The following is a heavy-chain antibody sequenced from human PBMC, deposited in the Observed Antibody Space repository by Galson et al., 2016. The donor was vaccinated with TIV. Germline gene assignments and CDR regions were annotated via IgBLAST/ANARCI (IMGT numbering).Heavy chain of an antibody. V-gene: IGHV1-18*01. CDR1: GYTLSSYS. CDR2: ISGYNGNK. J-gene: IGHJ6*03. D-gene: IGHD3-3*01. Sequence: SVKVSCKASGYTLSSYSISWVRQAPGQGLEWLGWISGYNGNKNYAQKFPGRVNMTTDTSTSTAYMELRSLRSDDTAVYYCARVPTKTFDFWSGYDNSFCMDVWGKGTTVIVSS. CDR3: ARVPTKTFDFWSGYDNSFCMDV.